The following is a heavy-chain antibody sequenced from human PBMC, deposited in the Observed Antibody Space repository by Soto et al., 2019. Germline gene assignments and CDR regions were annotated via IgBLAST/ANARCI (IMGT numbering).Heavy chain of an antibody. CDR1: GGSISSGGYY. D-gene: IGHD3-22*01. Sequence: SETLSLTCTVSGGSISSGGYYWSWIRQHPGKGLEWIGYIYYSGSTYYNPSLKSRVTISVDTSKNQFSLKLSSVTAADTAVYYCAARGGGDYYDSSGYNDAFDIWGQGTMVTVS. V-gene: IGHV4-31*03. CDR3: AARGGGDYYDSSGYNDAFDI. J-gene: IGHJ3*02. CDR2: IYYSGST.